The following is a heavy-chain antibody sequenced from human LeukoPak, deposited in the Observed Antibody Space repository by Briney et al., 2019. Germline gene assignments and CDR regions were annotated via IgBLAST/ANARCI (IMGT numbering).Heavy chain of an antibody. CDR2: IYYSGTT. Sequence: PSETLSLTCTVSGDSITTYFWSWIRHPPGRGRVWIVYIYYSGTTKYNPSLQSRVPISEDTSKSQVSLKLSAATAAGTGGYYFAGDRAMPTAPGYWFDPGRQRTLVTVPS. CDR3: AGDRAMPTAPGYWFDP. J-gene: IGHJ5*02. CDR1: GDSITTYF. D-gene: IGHD2-2*01. V-gene: IGHV4-59*01.